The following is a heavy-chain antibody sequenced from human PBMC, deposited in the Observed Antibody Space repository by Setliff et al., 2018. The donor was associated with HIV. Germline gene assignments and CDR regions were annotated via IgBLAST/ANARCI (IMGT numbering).Heavy chain of an antibody. CDR2: ISPYNGHT. J-gene: IGHJ4*02. D-gene: IGHD4-17*01. CDR1: GYTFTTYD. Sequence: ASVKVSCKASGYTFTTYDITWVRQAPGQGLEWLGWISPYNGHTNFAQKFQGRVTMTTDTATSTAYMEVRSLRSDDTAAYYCARTDYGGNSGGSYFDYWGQGSLVTVSS. V-gene: IGHV1-18*01. CDR3: ARTDYGGNSGGSYFDY.